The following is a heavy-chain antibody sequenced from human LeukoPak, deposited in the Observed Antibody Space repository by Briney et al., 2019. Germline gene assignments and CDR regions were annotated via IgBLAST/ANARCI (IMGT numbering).Heavy chain of an antibody. CDR3: ARPSGSYYYDAFDI. CDR2: ISSSSSNI. CDR1: GFTFSSYS. J-gene: IGHJ3*02. D-gene: IGHD1-26*01. V-gene: IGHV3-21*01. Sequence: GSLRLSCAASGFTFSSYSMNWVRPAPGKGLEWVSSISSSSSNIYYADSVKGRFTISRDNAKNSLYLQMNSLRAEDTAVYYCARPSGSYYYDAFDIWGQGTMVTVSS.